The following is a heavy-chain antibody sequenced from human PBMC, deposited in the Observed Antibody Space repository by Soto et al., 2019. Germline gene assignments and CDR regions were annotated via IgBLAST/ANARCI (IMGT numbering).Heavy chain of an antibody. CDR2: ISGSGGST. CDR3: AKTRGGYCSSTSCYSYYYYGMDV. D-gene: IGHD2-2*01. J-gene: IGHJ6*02. V-gene: IGHV3-23*01. CDR1: GFTFSSYA. Sequence: GGSLRLSCAASGFTFSSYAMSWVRQAPGKGLEWVSAISGSGGSTYYADSVKGRFTISRDNSKNTRYLQMNSLRAEDSAVYYCAKTRGGYCSSTSCYSYYYYGMDVWGQGTTVTVSS.